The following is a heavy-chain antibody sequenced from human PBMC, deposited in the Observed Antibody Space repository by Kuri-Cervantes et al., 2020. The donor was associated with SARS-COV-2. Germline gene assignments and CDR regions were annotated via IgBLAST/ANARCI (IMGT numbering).Heavy chain of an antibody. Sequence: KVSCKGSAYSFTYYWIGWVRQMPGKGLEWMGIIYPGDSDTRYSPSFQGQVTIPADNSISTAYLQWSSLKASDTAMYYCARRHVDTAMVTTYDDYWGQGTLVTVSS. CDR3: ARRHVDTAMVTTYDDY. CDR1: AYSFTYYW. V-gene: IGHV5-51*01. D-gene: IGHD5-18*01. J-gene: IGHJ4*02. CDR2: IYPGDSDT.